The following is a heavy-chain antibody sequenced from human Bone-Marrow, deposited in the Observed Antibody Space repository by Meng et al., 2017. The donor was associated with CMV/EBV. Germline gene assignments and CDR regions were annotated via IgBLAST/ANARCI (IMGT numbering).Heavy chain of an antibody. V-gene: IGHV1-69*04. J-gene: IGHJ6*02. CDR1: GYTFTGYY. D-gene: IGHD2-2*02. CDR2: IIPILGIA. Sequence: SVKVSCKASGYTFTGYYMHWVRQAPGQGLEWMGRIIPILGIANYAQKFQGRVTITADKSTSTAYMELSSLRSEDTAVYYCAREEYCSSTSCYTPLYYYYGMDVWGQGTTVTVSS. CDR3: AREEYCSSTSCYTPLYYYYGMDV.